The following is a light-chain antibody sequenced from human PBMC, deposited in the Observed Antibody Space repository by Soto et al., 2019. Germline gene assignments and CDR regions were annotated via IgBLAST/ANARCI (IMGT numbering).Light chain of an antibody. CDR2: ATA. J-gene: IGKJ2*01. Sequence: DIQVTQSPSSLSASVGDRVTITCRASQSIDNYVNWYQQKPGKAPKLLIYATASLQSGVPSRFSGSGSGADFALTISSLQPEDFAIYYCQQNYQSYSGPPTFGQRTNLE. CDR3: QQNYQSYSGPPT. CDR1: QSIDNY. V-gene: IGKV1-39*01.